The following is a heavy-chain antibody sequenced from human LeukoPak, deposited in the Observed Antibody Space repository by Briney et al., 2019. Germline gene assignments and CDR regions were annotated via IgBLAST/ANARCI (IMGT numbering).Heavy chain of an antibody. CDR1: GFTFSSYS. J-gene: IGHJ4*02. V-gene: IGHV3-48*01. CDR2: ISSSSSTT. D-gene: IGHD2-15*01. Sequence: PGGSLRLSCAASGFTFSSYSMNWVRQAPGKGLEWVSYISSSSSTTYYADSVKGRFTISRDNVKNTVFLQMNSLRAEDTAIYYCAKGWNFDCWGQGTLVTVSS. CDR3: AKGWNFDC.